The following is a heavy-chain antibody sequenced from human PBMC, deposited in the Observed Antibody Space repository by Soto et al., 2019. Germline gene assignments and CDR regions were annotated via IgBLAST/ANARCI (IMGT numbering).Heavy chain of an antibody. CDR2: INPKSGGT. V-gene: IGHV1-2*02. CDR3: AKQRYLSSSNLYHYYGMAV. CDR1: GYTFGGYD. D-gene: IGHD6-6*01. J-gene: IGHJ6*02. Sequence: SVKVSCKASGYTFGGYDMHWLRKAPGQGLEWMGWINPKSGGTNYAQEFQGRVTMTRDTSISTAYMELNRLRSDDTAIYYCAKQRYLSSSNLYHYYGMAVSGQGSTVT.